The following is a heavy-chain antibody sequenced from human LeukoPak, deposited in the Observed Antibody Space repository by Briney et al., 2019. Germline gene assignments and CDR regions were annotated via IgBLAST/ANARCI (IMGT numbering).Heavy chain of an antibody. CDR1: GGSFSGYY. CDR3: ERESIAAQFDP. CDR2: INHSGST. V-gene: IGHV4-34*01. D-gene: IGHD6-6*01. J-gene: IGHJ5*02. Sequence: PSETLSLTCAVYGGSFSGYYWSWIRQPPGKGLEWIGEINHSGSTNYNPSLKSRVTISVDTSKNQFSLKLSSVTAADPAVYYCERESIAAQFDPWGQGTLVTVSS.